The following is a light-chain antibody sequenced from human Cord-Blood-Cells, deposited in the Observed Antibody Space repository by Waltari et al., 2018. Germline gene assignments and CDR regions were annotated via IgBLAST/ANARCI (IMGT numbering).Light chain of an antibody. CDR1: SSDVGGYNY. V-gene: IGLV2-11*01. Sequence: QSALTQPRSVSGSHGQSVTISCTGTSSDVGGYNYVSWYQQHPGKAPKLMIYDVSKLPSGVPDRFSGSKACNTASLTIAGLQAEDEADYYCCSYAGSYTWVFGGGTKLTVL. J-gene: IGLJ3*02. CDR2: DVS. CDR3: CSYAGSYTWV.